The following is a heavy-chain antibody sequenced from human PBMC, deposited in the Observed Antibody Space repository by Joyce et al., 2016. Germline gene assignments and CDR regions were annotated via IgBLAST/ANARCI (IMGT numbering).Heavy chain of an antibody. J-gene: IGHJ4*02. CDR1: GFTISAYG. D-gene: IGHD6-19*01. CDR3: ARDRGSSGFHFDD. Sequence: QVQLVESGGGVVQPGTSLRLSCEVTGFTISAYGMHWVRQAPGKVLGWVGVIWYDGQNRYYGESVKGRFSISRDDTKNTVYLQMDGLSAEDTAMYYCARDRGSSGFHFDDWGQGTLVSVSS. V-gene: IGHV3-33*01. CDR2: IWYDGQNR.